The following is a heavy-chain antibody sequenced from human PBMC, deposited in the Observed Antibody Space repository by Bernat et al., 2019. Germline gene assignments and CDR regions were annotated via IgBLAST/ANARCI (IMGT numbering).Heavy chain of an antibody. CDR2: ISSSSSYI. CDR1: GFTFSSYS. J-gene: IGHJ3*02. V-gene: IGHV3-21*01. D-gene: IGHD3-16*02. CDR3: ARDDPMITFGGVIVKSSQAFDI. Sequence: EVQLVESGGGLVKPGGSLRLSCAASGFTFSSYSMNWVRQAPGKGLEWVSSISSSSSYIYYADSVKGRFTISRDNAKNSLYLQMNSLRAEDTAVYYCARDDPMITFGGVIVKSSQAFDIWGQGTMVTVSS.